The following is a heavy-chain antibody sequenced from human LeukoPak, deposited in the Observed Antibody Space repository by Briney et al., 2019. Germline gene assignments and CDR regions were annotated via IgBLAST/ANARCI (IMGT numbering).Heavy chain of an antibody. CDR2: IYYSGST. CDR1: GGSISSYY. V-gene: IGHV4-59*01. CDR3: ARGTSPFDY. J-gene: IGHJ4*02. Sequence: SETLSLTCTVSGGSISSYYWSWIRQPPGKGLEWIGYIYYSGSTNYNPSLKSRVTISVDTSKNQFSLKLSSVTAADTAVYYCARGTSPFDYWGQGTLVTVSS. D-gene: IGHD1/OR15-1a*01.